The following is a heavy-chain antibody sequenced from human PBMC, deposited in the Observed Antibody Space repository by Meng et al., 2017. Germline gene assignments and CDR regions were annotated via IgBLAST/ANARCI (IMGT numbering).Heavy chain of an antibody. J-gene: IGHJ4*02. V-gene: IGHV1-8*02. CDR2: VNPINGKT. CDR3: ARGGDYSSWDY. CDR1: GYTFTSYD. D-gene: IGHD4-11*01. Sequence: LVQAGGGGEKPGGSVKVSCKASGYTFTSYDINWVRQAIGQGLEWMGWVNPINGKTGYAQKFQGRLTMTRDTSIRTAYMELSSLKSEDTAIYYCARGGDYSSWDYWGQGTLVTVSS.